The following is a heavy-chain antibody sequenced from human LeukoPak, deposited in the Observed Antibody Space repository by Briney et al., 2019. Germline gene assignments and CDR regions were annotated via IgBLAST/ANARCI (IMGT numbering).Heavy chain of an antibody. CDR2: INHSGST. V-gene: IGHV4-34*01. Sequence: SETLSLTCAVYGGSFSGHYWSWIRQPPGKGLEWIGEINHSGSTNYNPSLKSRATISVDTSKNQFSLKLSSVTAADTAVYYCARLWNYDYIWGSYRFFDYWGQGTLVTVSS. CDR1: GGSFSGHY. CDR3: ARLWNYDYIWGSYRFFDY. D-gene: IGHD3-16*02. J-gene: IGHJ4*02.